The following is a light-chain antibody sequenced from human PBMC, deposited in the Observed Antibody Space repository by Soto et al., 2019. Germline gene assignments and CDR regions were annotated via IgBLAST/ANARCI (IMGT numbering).Light chain of an antibody. J-gene: IGKJ1*01. V-gene: IGKV3-15*01. CDR2: GAS. CDR1: QSVGSS. CDR3: QQYNNWPRT. Sequence: VLTQSPDTLSLSPGERATLSCRASQSVGSSSLGWYQQKPGQAPRLLIYGASTRATGIPARFSGSGSGTEFTLTISSLQSEDFAVYYCQQYNNWPRTFGQGTKVDIK.